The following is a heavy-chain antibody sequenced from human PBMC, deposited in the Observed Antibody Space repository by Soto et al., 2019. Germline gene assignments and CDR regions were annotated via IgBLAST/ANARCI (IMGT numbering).Heavy chain of an antibody. J-gene: IGHJ4*02. CDR1: GYTFTSYG. D-gene: IGHD3-10*02. CDR3: ASSCSGSYLVPNDY. Sequence: QVPLVQSGAEVKKPGASVKVSCKASGYTFTSYGISWVRQAPGQGLEWMGWISAYNGNTNYAQKLQGRVTMTTDTSTSAAYMELRSLRSDDTAVYYCASSCSGSYLVPNDYWGQRTLVTVSS. V-gene: IGHV1-18*01. CDR2: ISAYNGNT.